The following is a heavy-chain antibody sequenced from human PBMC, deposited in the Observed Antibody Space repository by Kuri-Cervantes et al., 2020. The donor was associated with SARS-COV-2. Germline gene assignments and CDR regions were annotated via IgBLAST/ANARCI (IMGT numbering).Heavy chain of an antibody. Sequence: SETLSLTCTVSGYSISSGYYWGWIRQPPGKGLEWIGSIYHSGSTYYNPSLKSRVTISVDTSKNQFSLKLSSVTAADTAVYYCXRPADYGDYXXVVYMDVWGKGTTVTVSS. CDR2: IYHSGST. J-gene: IGHJ6*03. CDR1: GYSISSGYY. V-gene: IGHV4-38-2*02. D-gene: IGHD4-17*01. CDR3: XRPADYGDYXXVVYMDV.